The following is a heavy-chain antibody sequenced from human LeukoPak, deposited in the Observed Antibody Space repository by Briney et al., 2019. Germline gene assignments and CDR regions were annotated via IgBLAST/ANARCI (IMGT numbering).Heavy chain of an antibody. J-gene: IGHJ6*03. D-gene: IGHD2-21*02. Sequence: GGSLRLSCAASGFTFSSYAMSWVRQAPGKGLEWVSAISGSGGSTYYADSVKGRFTISRDNSKNTLYLQMNSLRAEDTAVYYCARIKCGGDCRGYYYYYHMDVWGKGTTVTISS. CDR1: GFTFSSYA. CDR3: ARIKCGGDCRGYYYYYHMDV. CDR2: ISGSGGST. V-gene: IGHV3-23*01.